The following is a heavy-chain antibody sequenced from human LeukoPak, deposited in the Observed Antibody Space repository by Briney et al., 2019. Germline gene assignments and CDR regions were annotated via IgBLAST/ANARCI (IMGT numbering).Heavy chain of an antibody. CDR3: ATAWSY. CDR1: QFTFKNYW. D-gene: IGHD2-21*02. CDR2: ISPDGSST. Sequence: GGSLRLSCVASQFTFKNYWMHWVRQAPGRGLVWLSYISPDGSSTRYADSVRGRFTISRDNAKNTLYLQMNSLRAKDTAVYFCATAWSYWGQGTLVTVSS. J-gene: IGHJ4*02. V-gene: IGHV3-74*01.